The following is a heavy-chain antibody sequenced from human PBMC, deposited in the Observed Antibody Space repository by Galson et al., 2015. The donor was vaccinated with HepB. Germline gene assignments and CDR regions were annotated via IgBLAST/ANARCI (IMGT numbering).Heavy chain of an antibody. CDR3: ARRQEGRLDY. CDR2: IYPSDSDV. J-gene: IGHJ4*02. CDR1: GYVFNTYW. V-gene: IGHV5-51*01. Sequence: QSGAEVTKPGESLKISCKGSGYVFNTYWIAWVRQMPGKGLEWMGVIYPSDSDVRYNPSFQGQVTVSADTSINSAYLQWTSLKASDTAMYYCARRQEGRLDYWGQGTLVTVSS.